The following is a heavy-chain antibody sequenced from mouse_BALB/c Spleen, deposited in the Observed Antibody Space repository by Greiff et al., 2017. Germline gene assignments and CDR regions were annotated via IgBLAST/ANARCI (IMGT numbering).Heavy chain of an antibody. D-gene: IGHD2-4*01. CDR1: GYSITSDYA. CDR3: ALMITARYYYAMDY. V-gene: IGHV3-2*02. J-gene: IGHJ4*01. CDR2: ISYSGST. Sequence: EVKLMESGPGLVKPSQSLSLTCTVTGYSITSDYAWNWIRQFPGNKLEWMGYISYSGSTSYNPSLKSRISITRDTSKNQFFLQLNSVTTEDTATYYCALMITARYYYAMDYWGQGTSVTVSS.